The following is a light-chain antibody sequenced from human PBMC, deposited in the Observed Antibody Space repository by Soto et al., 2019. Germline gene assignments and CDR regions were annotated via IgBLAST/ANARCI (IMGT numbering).Light chain of an antibody. CDR2: SAS. V-gene: IGKV1-12*01. CDR1: QGISNR. Sequence: DIQMTQSPSSVSASVGDRVTITCRASQGISNRLAWYRQKPGKAPDLLISSASSLQSGVPSRFSGSGSGTDFTLTISSLQPEDFAIYYCQQTHSFPITFGQGTRLEIK. J-gene: IGKJ5*01. CDR3: QQTHSFPIT.